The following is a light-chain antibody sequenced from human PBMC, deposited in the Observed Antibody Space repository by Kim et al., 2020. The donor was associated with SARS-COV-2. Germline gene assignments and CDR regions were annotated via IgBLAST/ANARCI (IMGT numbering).Light chain of an antibody. CDR1: SLRSYY. J-gene: IGLJ3*02. V-gene: IGLV3-19*01. Sequence: ALGKTVRITCQGDSLRSYYASWYQQKPGQATVLVIYGKNNRPSGIPDRFSGSSSGNTASLTITGAQAEDEADYYCNSRDSSGNHWVFGGGTQLTV. CDR2: GKN. CDR3: NSRDSSGNHWV.